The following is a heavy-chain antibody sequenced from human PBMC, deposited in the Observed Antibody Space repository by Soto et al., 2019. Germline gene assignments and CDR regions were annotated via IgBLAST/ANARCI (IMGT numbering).Heavy chain of an antibody. CDR3: ARGVHYDSSGSYYFY. CDR2: IIPLFGTA. CDR1: GGTFSTYA. J-gene: IGHJ4*02. V-gene: IGHV1-69*13. Sequence: SVKVSCKASGGTFSTYAIDWVRQAPGQGLEWMGGIIPLFGTAKYAQNFQGRITITADESTNTAYMELRSLRSQDTAVYYCARGVHYDSSGSYYFYWGQGTLVTVSS. D-gene: IGHD3-22*01.